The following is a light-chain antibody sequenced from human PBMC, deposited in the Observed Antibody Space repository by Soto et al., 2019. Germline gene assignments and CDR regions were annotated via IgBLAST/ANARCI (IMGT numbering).Light chain of an antibody. CDR3: SSYTTSSTLL. Sequence: QSALTQPASVSGSPGQSITISCTGTSSDVGGYNYVSWYQQYPGRAPKLMIYDVSSRLSGVSNRFSGSKSGNTASLTISGLQAEDEGHYYCSSYTTSSTLLFGGGTKLTVL. V-gene: IGLV2-14*01. CDR2: DVS. J-gene: IGLJ2*01. CDR1: SSDVGGYNY.